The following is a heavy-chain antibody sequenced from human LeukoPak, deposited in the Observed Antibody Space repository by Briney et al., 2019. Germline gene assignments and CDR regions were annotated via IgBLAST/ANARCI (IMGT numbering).Heavy chain of an antibody. CDR3: AKRGETATMQYFDY. Sequence: LRLSCAASGFTFSSYAMHWVRQAPGKGLEWVAVISYDGSNKYYADSVKGRFTISRDNSKNTLYLQMNSLRAEDTAVYYCAKRGETATMQYFDYWGQGTLVTASA. CDR1: GFTFSSYA. CDR2: ISYDGSNK. J-gene: IGHJ4*02. V-gene: IGHV3-30-3*02. D-gene: IGHD5-18*01.